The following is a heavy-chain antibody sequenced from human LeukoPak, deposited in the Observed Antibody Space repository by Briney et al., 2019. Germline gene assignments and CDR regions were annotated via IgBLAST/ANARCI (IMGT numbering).Heavy chain of an antibody. J-gene: IGHJ4*02. CDR2: VSSSSNYI. D-gene: IGHD5-12*01. CDR3: ARGDRADWLRGLDY. V-gene: IGHV3-21*01. CDR1: GFTFSSSV. Sequence: GGSLRLSCAASGFTFSSSVMNWVRQAPGKGLEWVSSVSSSSNYIYYADSVKGRFTISRDNAKNSLYLQMNSLRAEDTAVYYCARGDRADWLRGLDYWGQGTLVTVSS.